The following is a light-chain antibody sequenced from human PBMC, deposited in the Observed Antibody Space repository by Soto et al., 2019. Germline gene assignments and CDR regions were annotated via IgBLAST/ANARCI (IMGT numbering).Light chain of an antibody. Sequence: EIVMTQAPATLSVYPGERATLSCRASQSVSSNLAWYQQKTGQAPRLLIYGASTRATGIPARFSGSGSGTKFTLTSSSVQSEDFRVYYCQHYNNWTPFTDGPGTKVDIK. CDR2: GAS. J-gene: IGKJ3*01. V-gene: IGKV3-15*01. CDR3: QHYNNWTPFT. CDR1: QSVSSN.